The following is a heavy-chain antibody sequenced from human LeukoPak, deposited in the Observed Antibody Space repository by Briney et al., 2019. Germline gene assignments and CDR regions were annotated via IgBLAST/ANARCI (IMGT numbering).Heavy chain of an antibody. D-gene: IGHD6-13*01. Sequence: ASVKDSCKVSGYTFTSYAMNGVRQAPGQGLEWMGWINTNTGNPTYAQGFTGRFVFSLDTSVSTAYLQISSLKAEDTAVYYCARARRGQLASDFDYWGQGTLVSVSS. J-gene: IGHJ4*02. V-gene: IGHV7-4-1*02. CDR2: INTNTGNP. CDR1: GYTFTSYA. CDR3: ARARRGQLASDFDY.